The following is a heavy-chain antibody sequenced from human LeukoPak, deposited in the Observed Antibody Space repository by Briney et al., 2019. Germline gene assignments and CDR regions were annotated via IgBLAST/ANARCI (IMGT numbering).Heavy chain of an antibody. CDR1: GFTFNRYW. V-gene: IGHV3-7*01. Sequence: GGSLRLSCAASGFTFNRYWMSWVRQAPGKGLEWLANIKQDGSEKYYVDSVKGRFTISRDNAKNSLYLQMNSLRAEDTAVYYCARLFGGSYSGFDYWGQGTLVTVSS. CDR2: IKQDGSEK. D-gene: IGHD1-26*01. J-gene: IGHJ4*02. CDR3: ARLFGGSYSGFDY.